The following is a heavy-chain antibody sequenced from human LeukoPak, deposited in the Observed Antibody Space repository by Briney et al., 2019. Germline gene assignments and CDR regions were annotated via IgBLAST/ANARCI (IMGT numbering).Heavy chain of an antibody. CDR1: GFTFSSYG. Sequence: GGSLRLSCAASGFTFSSYGMHWVRQAPGKGLEWVAFIRYDGNNKYYADSVKGRFTISRDNSKNTLYLQMNSLRAEDTAVYYCAKIGIGYCSGGSCYPFDYWGQGTLVTVSS. V-gene: IGHV3-30*02. CDR3: AKIGIGYCSGGSCYPFDY. D-gene: IGHD2-15*01. J-gene: IGHJ4*02. CDR2: IRYDGNNK.